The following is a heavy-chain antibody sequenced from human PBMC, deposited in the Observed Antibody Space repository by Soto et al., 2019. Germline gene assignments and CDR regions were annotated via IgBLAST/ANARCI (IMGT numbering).Heavy chain of an antibody. D-gene: IGHD6-19*01. J-gene: IGHJ4*02. V-gene: IGHV1-69*02. CDR2: IIPILGIA. CDR1: GGTFSSYT. CDR3: TSPTSGIAVSGLSLGY. Sequence: SVKVSCKASGGTFSSYTISWVRQAPGQGLERMGRIIPILGIANYAQKIQGRVTITADKSTSTAYMELSSLRSEDTAVYYYTSPTSGIAVSGLSLGYWGQGTLVTVSS.